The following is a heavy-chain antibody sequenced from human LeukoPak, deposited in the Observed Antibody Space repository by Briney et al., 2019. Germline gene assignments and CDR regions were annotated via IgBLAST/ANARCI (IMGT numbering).Heavy chain of an antibody. V-gene: IGHV7-4-1*02. Sequence: ASVKVSCKASGYTFTSYGMNWVRQAPGQGLEWMGWINTNTGNPTYAQGFTGRFVFSLDTSVSTAYLQISSLKAEDTAVYYCARVARGGWHDAFDIWGQGTMVTVSS. CDR3: ARVARGGWHDAFDI. CDR2: INTNTGNP. CDR1: GYTFTSYG. D-gene: IGHD5-24*01. J-gene: IGHJ3*02.